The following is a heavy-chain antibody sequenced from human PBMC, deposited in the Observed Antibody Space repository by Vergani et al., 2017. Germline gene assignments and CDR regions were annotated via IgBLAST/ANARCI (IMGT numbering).Heavy chain of an antibody. Sequence: QVQLVESGGGLVKPGGSLRLSCAASGFTFSDYYMTWIRQAPGKGLEWVSYISSSSGYTNYTDSVKGRFTISRDNAKNSLYLQMNSLRAEDTAMYYCARGVDYDFWSGPGQFYGMDVWGQGTTVTVSS. J-gene: IGHJ6*02. CDR2: ISSSSGYT. V-gene: IGHV3-11*06. CDR3: ARGVDYDFWSGPGQFYGMDV. D-gene: IGHD3-3*01. CDR1: GFTFSDYY.